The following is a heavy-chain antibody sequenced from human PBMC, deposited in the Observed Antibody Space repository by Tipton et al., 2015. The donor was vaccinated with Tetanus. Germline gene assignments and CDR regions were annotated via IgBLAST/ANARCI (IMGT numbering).Heavy chain of an antibody. J-gene: IGHJ4*02. Sequence: LRLSCATSGFPLHSYHMAWVRQAPGKGLEWIGHISNGNTDYAASLRSRVTLSVDTSKNQFSLELRSVTAADTGVYYCARGITDGYNRRFDYWGQGTRVAVSP. CDR1: GFPLHSYH. V-gene: IGHV4-4*07. CDR3: ARGITDGYNRRFDY. CDR2: ISNGNT. D-gene: IGHD5-24*01.